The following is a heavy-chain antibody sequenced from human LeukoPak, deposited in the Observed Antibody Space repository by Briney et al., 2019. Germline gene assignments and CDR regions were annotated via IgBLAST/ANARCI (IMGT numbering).Heavy chain of an antibody. D-gene: IGHD3-10*01. CDR2: ISSSSSYI. CDR3: ARDRLYYYGSGSYSSF. J-gene: IGHJ4*02. CDR1: GFTFSSYS. V-gene: IGHV3-21*01. Sequence: GGSLRLPCAASGFTFSSYSMNWVRQAPGKGLEWVSSISSSSSYIYYADSVKGRFTISRDNAKNSLYLQMNSLRAEDTAVYYCARDRLYYYGSGSYSSFWGQGTLVTVSS.